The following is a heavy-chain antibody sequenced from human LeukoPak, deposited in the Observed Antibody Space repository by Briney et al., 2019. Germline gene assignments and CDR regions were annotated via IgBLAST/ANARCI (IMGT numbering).Heavy chain of an antibody. J-gene: IGHJ4*02. Sequence: GSSVKVSCKASGYTFTSYYMHWVRQAPGQGLEWMGIINPSGGSTSYAQKFQGRVTMTRDTSTSTVYMELSSLRSEDTAVYYCAREGDGSGSYYEYYFDYWGQGTLVTVSS. CDR2: INPSGGST. V-gene: IGHV1-46*01. CDR3: AREGDGSGSYYEYYFDY. D-gene: IGHD3-10*01. CDR1: GYTFTSYY.